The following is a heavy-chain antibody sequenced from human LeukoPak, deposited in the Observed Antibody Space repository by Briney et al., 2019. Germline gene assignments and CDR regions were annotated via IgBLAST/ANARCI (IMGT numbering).Heavy chain of an antibody. D-gene: IGHD3-10*01. J-gene: IGHJ4*02. V-gene: IGHV3-23*01. CDR2: ISGSGGNT. CDR1: GLTFSSYA. Sequence: PGGSLRLSCAASGLTFSSYAMNWVRQAPGKGLEWVSAISGSGGNTHYADSVKGRFTISRDNAQNSLYLQMNSLRAEDTAVYYCARARDDRWFGELFFDYWGQGTLVTVSS. CDR3: ARARDDRWFGELFFDY.